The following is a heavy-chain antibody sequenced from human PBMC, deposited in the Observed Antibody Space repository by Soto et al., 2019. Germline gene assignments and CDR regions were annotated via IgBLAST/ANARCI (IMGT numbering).Heavy chain of an antibody. CDR1: GFTFSSYS. D-gene: IGHD2-21*02. CDR3: ARVVYPDSCFDY. CDR2: ISSSSSYI. V-gene: IGHV3-21*01. J-gene: IGHJ4*02. Sequence: GGSLRLSCAASGFTFSSYSMNWVRQAPGKGLEWVSSISSSSSYIYYADSVKGRFTISRDNTKNSLYLQMNSLRAEDTAVYYCARVVYPDSCFDYWGQGTLVTVSS.